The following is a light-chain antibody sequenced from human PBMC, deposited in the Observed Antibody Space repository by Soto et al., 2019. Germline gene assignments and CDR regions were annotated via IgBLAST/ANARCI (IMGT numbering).Light chain of an antibody. V-gene: IGKV1-27*01. CDR2: AAS. CDR3: QKYNSAPFT. J-gene: IGKJ3*01. Sequence: DIQMAQSPSSLSASVGDRVTLTCRESHDISNSLAWYQQKPGKAPRLLIYAASTLLSGVPSRFSGSGSGTDFTLTISSLQPEDVAIYYCQKYNSAPFTFGPGTKVDIK. CDR1: HDISNS.